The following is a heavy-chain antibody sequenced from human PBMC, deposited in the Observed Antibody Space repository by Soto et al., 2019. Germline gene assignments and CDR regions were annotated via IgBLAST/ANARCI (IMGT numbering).Heavy chain of an antibody. CDR1: GFTFSGYY. CDR2: ISSSSSYT. D-gene: IGHD3-9*01. CDR3: ARGGDILTGYYTLDY. J-gene: IGHJ4*02. V-gene: IGHV3-11*05. Sequence: QVQLVESGGGLVKPGGSLRLSCAASGFTFSGYYMSWIRQAPGKGLEWVSYISSSSSYTNYADSVKGRFTISRDNAKNSLYLQMNSLRAEDTAVYYCARGGDILTGYYTLDYWGQGTLVTVSS.